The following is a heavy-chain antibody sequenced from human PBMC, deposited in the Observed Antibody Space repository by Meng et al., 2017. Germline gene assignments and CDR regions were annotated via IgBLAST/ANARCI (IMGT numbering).Heavy chain of an antibody. D-gene: IGHD4-23*01. Sequence: GESLKISCAASGFTFSSYSMNWVRQAPGKGLEWVSSISSSSSYIYYADSVKGRFTISRDNAKNSLYLQMNSLRAEDTAVYYCARARKTTVDPYFQHWGQGTRVTRFS. J-gene: IGHJ1*01. CDR1: GFTFSSYS. V-gene: IGHV3-21*01. CDR3: ARARKTTVDPYFQH. CDR2: ISSSSSYI.